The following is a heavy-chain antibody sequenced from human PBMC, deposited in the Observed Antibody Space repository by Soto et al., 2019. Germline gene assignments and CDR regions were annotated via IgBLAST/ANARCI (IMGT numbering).Heavy chain of an antibody. CDR1: GYTFTTYG. CDR2: ISAYSGKK. J-gene: IGHJ4*02. D-gene: IGHD3-16*01. Sequence: QVQLVQSGGEVKKPGASVKVSCKTSGYTFTTYGISWVRQAPGQGLEWVGWISAYSGKKDYEQKFQGKVTMTTDKSTNTAYLELRSMRSDDTAVYYCARDPYLGDHQYWGQGTLVTGSS. CDR3: ARDPYLGDHQY. V-gene: IGHV1-18*01.